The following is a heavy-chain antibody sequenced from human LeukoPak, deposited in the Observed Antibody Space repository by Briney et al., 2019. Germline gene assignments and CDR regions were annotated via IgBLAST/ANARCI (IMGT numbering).Heavy chain of an antibody. J-gene: IGHJ3*01. CDR1: GFIVSSNY. CDR2: ISGSGGST. D-gene: IGHD2-21*02. V-gene: IGHV3-23*01. Sequence: GGSLSLSCVASGFIVSSNYISWVRQAPGEGLEWVSGISGSGGSTYYAYAVKGRFTISRDNSKNTLYLQMNSLRAEDTAVYYCASGGDPSHDAFDVWGQGTMVTVSS. CDR3: ASGGDPSHDAFDV.